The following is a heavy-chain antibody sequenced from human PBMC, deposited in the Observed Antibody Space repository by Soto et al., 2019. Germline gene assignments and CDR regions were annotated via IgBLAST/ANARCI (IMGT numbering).Heavy chain of an antibody. J-gene: IGHJ5*02. CDR1: GFNFRTYW. D-gene: IGHD2-21*02. CDR3: AREGVAGHCLYDP. CDR2: INSDGSST. Sequence: GGSMRLSCAAGGFNFRTYWVHWVRQAPGKGLVWVSRINSDGSSTSYAASVKGRFTISRDNAKNTLYPQMNSLRAEATAVYYCAREGVAGHCLYDPWGQGTLVSVSS. V-gene: IGHV3-74*01.